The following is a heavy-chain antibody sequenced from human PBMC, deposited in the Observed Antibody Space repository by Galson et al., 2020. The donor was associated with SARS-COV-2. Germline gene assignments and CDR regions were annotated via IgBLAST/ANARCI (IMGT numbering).Heavy chain of an antibody. D-gene: IGHD2-8*01. CDR2: IYSSGST. V-gene: IGHV4-59*13. CDR3: ARDLFGLYDSLAFDI. Sequence: SETLYLTCTVSGGSISDYHWSWIRQPPGQGLESIGYIYSSGSTNYSPSLKSRVTISVDTSKNQLSLKLSYVSAADTAVYYCARDLFGLYDSLAFDIWGQGTIVAVSS. CDR1: GGSISDYH. J-gene: IGHJ3*02.